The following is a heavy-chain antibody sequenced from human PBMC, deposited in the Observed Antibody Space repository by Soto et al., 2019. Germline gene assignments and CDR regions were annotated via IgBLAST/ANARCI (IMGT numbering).Heavy chain of an antibody. J-gene: IGHJ3*02. CDR1: GFTFSSYA. Sequence: GGSLRLSCAASGFTFSSYAMSWVRQAPGKGLEWVSAISGSGGSTYYADSVKGRFTISRDNSKNTLYLQMNSLRAEDTAVYYCAKGGADYGDYGVVLFDAFDIWGQGTMVTVSS. D-gene: IGHD4-17*01. V-gene: IGHV3-23*01. CDR2: ISGSGGST. CDR3: AKGGADYGDYGVVLFDAFDI.